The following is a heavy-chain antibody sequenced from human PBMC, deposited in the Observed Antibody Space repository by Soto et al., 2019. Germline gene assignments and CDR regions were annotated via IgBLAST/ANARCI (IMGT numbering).Heavy chain of an antibody. J-gene: IGHJ4*02. Sequence: QVQLVESGGGLVKPGGSLRLSCAASGFTFSDYYMSWIRQAPGKGLEWVSYISSSGSAIYYADAVKGRFTISRDNAKNSLYLQMNSLRAEDTAVYYCARDGTTVTTSDYTAFDYWGQGNLVTVSS. V-gene: IGHV3-11*01. CDR1: GFTFSDYY. CDR3: ARDGTTVTTSDYTAFDY. CDR2: ISSSGSAI. D-gene: IGHD4-17*01.